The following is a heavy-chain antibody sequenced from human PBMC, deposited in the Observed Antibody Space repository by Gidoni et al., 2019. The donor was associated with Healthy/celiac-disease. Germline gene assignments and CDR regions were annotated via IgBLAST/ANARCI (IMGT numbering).Heavy chain of an antibody. Sequence: QVQLVESGGGVVQPGRSLRLSCAASGFTFSRYGMHWVRLAPGKGLEWVGVIWYDGSNKYDADSVKGRFTISRDNSKNTLYLQMNSLRAEDTAVYYCANTPSSSWSNDAFDIWGQGTMVTVSS. D-gene: IGHD6-13*01. V-gene: IGHV3-33*06. J-gene: IGHJ3*02. CDR2: IWYDGSNK. CDR3: ANTPSSSWSNDAFDI. CDR1: GFTFSRYG.